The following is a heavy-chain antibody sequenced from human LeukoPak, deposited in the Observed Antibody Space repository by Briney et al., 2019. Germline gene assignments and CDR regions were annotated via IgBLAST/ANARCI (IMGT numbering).Heavy chain of an antibody. V-gene: IGHV3-20*04. D-gene: IGHD2-2*01. CDR3: ARGGGYCSSTSCYVPSNPFDY. Sequence: GGSLRLSCAASGFTFDDYGMSWVRQAPVKGLEWVSGINWNGGSTGYADSVKGRFTISRDNAKNSLYLQMNSLRAEDTALYYCARGGGYCSSTSCYVPSNPFDYWGQGTLVTVSS. J-gene: IGHJ4*02. CDR1: GFTFDDYG. CDR2: INWNGGST.